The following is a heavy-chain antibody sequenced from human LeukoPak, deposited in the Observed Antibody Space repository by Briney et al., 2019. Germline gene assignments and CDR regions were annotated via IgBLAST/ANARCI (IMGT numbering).Heavy chain of an antibody. CDR3: ATQAMYYDYVWGSYTDY. CDR2: ISGSGDDT. CDR1: GFTFTDSY. Sequence: GGSLRLSCAASGFTFTDSYMTWVRQAPGKGLEWLSYISGSGDDTNYADSVRGRFTISRDNAKNSLYLQMNSLRAEDTAVYYCATQAMYYDYVWGSYTDYWGQGTLVTVSS. J-gene: IGHJ4*02. D-gene: IGHD3-16*01. V-gene: IGHV3-11*06.